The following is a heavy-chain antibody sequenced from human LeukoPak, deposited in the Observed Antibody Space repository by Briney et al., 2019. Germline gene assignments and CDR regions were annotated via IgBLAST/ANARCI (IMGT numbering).Heavy chain of an antibody. CDR2: ISSSSSYI. J-gene: IGHJ4*02. Sequence: GGSLRLSCAASGFTFSSYSMNWVRPAPGNGLEWVSSISSSSSYIYYADSVKGRFTISRDNAKNSLYLQMNSLRAEDTAVYYCARAHMGDFDYWGQGTLVTVSS. V-gene: IGHV3-21*01. D-gene: IGHD3-16*01. CDR3: ARAHMGDFDY. CDR1: GFTFSSYS.